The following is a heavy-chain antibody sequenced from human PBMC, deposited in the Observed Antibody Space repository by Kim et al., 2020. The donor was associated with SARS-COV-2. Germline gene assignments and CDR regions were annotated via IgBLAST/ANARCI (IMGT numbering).Heavy chain of an antibody. CDR2: ISDSGSTI. Sequence: GGSLRLSCAASGFTFSYYNMNWVRQAPGKGLEWVSYISDSGSTIHYADSVKGRFTISRDNAKNSLYLQMSSLRDEDTAVYYCARVGLYSSSQDYWGQG. CDR3: ARVGLYSSSQDY. D-gene: IGHD4-4*01. J-gene: IGHJ4*02. V-gene: IGHV3-48*02. CDR1: GFTFSYYN.